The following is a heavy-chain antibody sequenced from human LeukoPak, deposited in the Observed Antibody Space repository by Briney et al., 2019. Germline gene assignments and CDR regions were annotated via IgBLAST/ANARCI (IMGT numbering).Heavy chain of an antibody. J-gene: IGHJ4*02. CDR2: MNPNSGNT. Sequence: ASVKVSCKASGYTFTSYDISWVRQATGQGLEWMGWMNPNSGNTGYAQKFQGRVTMTRNTSISTAYMEPSSLRSEDTAVYYCARAGRSDYYDSSGYPSFYFDYWGQGTLVTVSS. V-gene: IGHV1-8*01. D-gene: IGHD3-22*01. CDR1: GYTFTSYD. CDR3: ARAGRSDYYDSSGYPSFYFDY.